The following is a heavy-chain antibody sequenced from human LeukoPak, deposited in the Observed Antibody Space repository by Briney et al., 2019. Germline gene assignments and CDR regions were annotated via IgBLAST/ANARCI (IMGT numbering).Heavy chain of an antibody. J-gene: IGHJ6*02. V-gene: IGHV4-34*01. CDR1: GGSFSGYY. CDR3: AHVAYYYGMDV. Sequence: PSETLSLTCAVYGGSFSGYYWSWIRQPPGKGLEWIGEINHSGSTNYNPSLKSRVTISVDTSKNQFSLKLSSVTAADTAVYYCAHVAYYYGMDVWGQGTTVTVSS. CDR2: INHSGST.